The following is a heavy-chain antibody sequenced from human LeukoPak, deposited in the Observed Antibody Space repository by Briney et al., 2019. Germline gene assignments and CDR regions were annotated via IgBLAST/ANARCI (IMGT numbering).Heavy chain of an antibody. CDR3: ARDKDSSSWYQGPGMDV. CDR1: GFTFSSYA. D-gene: IGHD6-13*01. V-gene: IGHV3-23*01. J-gene: IGHJ6*02. Sequence: GGSLRLSCAASGFTFSSYAMSWVRQAPGKGLEWVSAISGSGGSTYYADSVKGRFTISRDNSKNTLYLQMNSLRAEDTAVYYCARDKDSSSWYQGPGMDVWGQGTTVTVSS. CDR2: ISGSGGST.